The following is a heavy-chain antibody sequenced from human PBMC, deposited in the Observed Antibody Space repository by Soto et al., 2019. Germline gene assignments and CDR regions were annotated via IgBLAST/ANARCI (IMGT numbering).Heavy chain of an antibody. CDR2: ISSSGDYA. V-gene: IGHV3-11*05. CDR3: ARDRGAVAGQYFDY. D-gene: IGHD6-19*01. Sequence: QVQLVESGGGLVKPGGSLRLSCAASGFTFSDLYMSWIRQAPGKGLEWISYISSSGDYANYADSVKGRFTISRDNTKKSLYLQMNSLRADDMAMYYCARDRGAVAGQYFDYWGQGILVTVSS. CDR1: GFTFSDLY. J-gene: IGHJ4*02.